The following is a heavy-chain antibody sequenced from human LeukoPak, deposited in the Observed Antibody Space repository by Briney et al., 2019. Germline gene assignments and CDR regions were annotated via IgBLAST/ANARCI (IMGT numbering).Heavy chain of an antibody. V-gene: IGHV3-23*01. CDR2: ISGSGGST. CDR3: AKRNYDILTAAYYFDY. Sequence: GGSLRLSCAASGFTFSSYAMSWVRQAPGKGLEWVSAISGSGGSTYYADSVKGRFTIPRDNSKNTLYLQTNSLRAEDTAVYYCAKRNYDILTAAYYFDYWGQGALVTVSS. J-gene: IGHJ4*02. CDR1: GFTFSSYA. D-gene: IGHD3-9*01.